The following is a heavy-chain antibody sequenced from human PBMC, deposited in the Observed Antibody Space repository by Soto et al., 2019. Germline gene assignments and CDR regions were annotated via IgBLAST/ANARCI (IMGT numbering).Heavy chain of an antibody. CDR1: GFTFSSYS. CDR2: ISSSSSYI. V-gene: IGHV3-21*01. D-gene: IGHD3-16*02. Sequence: PGGSLRLSCAASGFTFSSYSMNWVRQAPGKGLEWVSSISSSSSYIYYADSVKGRFTISRDNAKNSLYLQMNSLRAEDTAVYYCSRDSRGSYRYTIDEWGQGTRVTVSS. CDR3: SRDSRGSYRYTIDE. J-gene: IGHJ4*02.